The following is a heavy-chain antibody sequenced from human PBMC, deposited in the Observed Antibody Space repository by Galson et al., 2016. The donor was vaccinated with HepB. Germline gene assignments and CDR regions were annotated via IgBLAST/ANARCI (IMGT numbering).Heavy chain of an antibody. CDR1: GGSISSSHSYY. CDR3: ASDDY. Sequence: SETLSLTCTVSGGSISSSHSYYWGWIRQPPGRGLEWIGTISYHGKTYYHPSLKSRVTISVDTSRNQFSLRLSSVTATDTAAYYCASDDYWGQGTLVTVSS. J-gene: IGHJ4*02. CDR2: ISYHGKT. V-gene: IGHV4-39*02.